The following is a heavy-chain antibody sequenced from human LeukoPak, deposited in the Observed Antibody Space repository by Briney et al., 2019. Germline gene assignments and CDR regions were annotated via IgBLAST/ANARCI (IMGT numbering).Heavy chain of an antibody. D-gene: IGHD2-2*01. V-gene: IGHV3-74*01. Sequence: GGSLRLSCAVSGFTFSSYWMHWVRQAPGKGLVWVSRINSDGSSTSYADSVKGRFTISRDNAKNTLYLQMNSLRAEDTAVYYCARGPLPAAVSYHFDYWGHGTPVTVSS. CDR3: ARGPLPAAVSYHFDY. CDR1: GFTFSSYW. CDR2: INSDGSST. J-gene: IGHJ4*01.